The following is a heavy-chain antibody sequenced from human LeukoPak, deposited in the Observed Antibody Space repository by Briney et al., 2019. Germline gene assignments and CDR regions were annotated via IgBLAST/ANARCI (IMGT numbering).Heavy chain of an antibody. V-gene: IGHV3-13*04. CDR2: IGTAGDT. CDR3: ARGRYGSGSYYLYYYYGMDV. J-gene: IGHJ6*02. CDR1: GFIFRTYD. D-gene: IGHD3-10*01. Sequence: PGGSLRLSCAASGFIFRTYDMHWVRQDPGKGLEWVSAIGTAGDTYYPGSVKGRFTISRENAKNSLYLQMNSLRAGDTAVYYCARGRYGSGSYYLYYYYGMDVWGQGTTVTVSS.